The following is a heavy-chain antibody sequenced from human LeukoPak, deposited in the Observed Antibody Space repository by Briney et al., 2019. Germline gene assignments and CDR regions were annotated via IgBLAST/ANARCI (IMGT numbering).Heavy chain of an antibody. Sequence: GRSLRLSCAAPGFTFSSYSMNWVRQAPGKGLEWVSYISSSSSTIYYADPVKGRFTISRDNAKNSLYLQMNSLRAEDTAVYYCARDSPGGGYDSWGQGTLVTVSS. V-gene: IGHV3-48*01. CDR1: GFTFSSYS. D-gene: IGHD5-12*01. CDR2: ISSSSSTI. CDR3: ARDSPGGGYDS. J-gene: IGHJ5*02.